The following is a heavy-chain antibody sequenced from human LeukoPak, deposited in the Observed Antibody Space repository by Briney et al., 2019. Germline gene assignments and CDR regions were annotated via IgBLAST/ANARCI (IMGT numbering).Heavy chain of an antibody. CDR2: ISGSGVST. D-gene: IGHD1-7*01. CDR1: GFRFSSYA. V-gene: IGHV3-23*01. Sequence: GGSLRLSCAASGFRFSSYAMSWVRQAPGKGLEWVSAISGSGVSTYYADSVKGRFTVSRDNSKNTLYLQMSSLRAEDTAVYYCAKDERNWNYNLASQAYDWGQGTLVTVSS. CDR3: AKDERNWNYNLASQAYD. J-gene: IGHJ4*02.